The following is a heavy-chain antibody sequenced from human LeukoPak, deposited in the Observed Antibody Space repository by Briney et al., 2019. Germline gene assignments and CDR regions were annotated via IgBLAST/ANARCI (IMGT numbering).Heavy chain of an antibody. D-gene: IGHD4/OR15-4a*01. V-gene: IGHV1-2*02. CDR2: INPNSGGT. CDR3: ARDFIYGGRLFDY. CDR1: GYTFTGYY. Sequence: ASVKVSCKASGYTFTGYYMHWVRQAPGQGLEWMGWINPNSGGTNYAQKLQGRVTITTDISTSTAYMELRSLRSDDTASYYCARDFIYGGRLFDYWGQGTLVTVSS. J-gene: IGHJ4*02.